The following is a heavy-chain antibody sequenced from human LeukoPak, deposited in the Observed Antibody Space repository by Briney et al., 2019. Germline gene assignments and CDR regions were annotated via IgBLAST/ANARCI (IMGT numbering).Heavy chain of an antibody. Sequence: PGRSLRLSCAASGFTFSSYAMHWVRQAPGKGLEWVAVISYDGSNKYYADSVKGRFTISRDNSKNTLYLQMNSLRAEDTAVYYCARGGELLRPADYWGQGTLVTVSS. CDR2: ISYDGSNK. J-gene: IGHJ4*02. CDR1: GFTFSSYA. CDR3: ARGGELLRPADY. D-gene: IGHD1-26*01. V-gene: IGHV3-30-3*01.